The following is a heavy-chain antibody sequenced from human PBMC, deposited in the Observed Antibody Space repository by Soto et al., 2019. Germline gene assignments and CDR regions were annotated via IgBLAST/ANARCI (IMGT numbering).Heavy chain of an antibody. CDR1: GGSISSGGYS. D-gene: IGHD2-15*01. J-gene: IGHJ5*02. Sequence: QLQLQESGSGLVKPSQTLSLTCAVSGGSISSGGYSWSWIRQPPGKGLEWIGYIYHSGSPDYNPSLXGXAXIXXARSKTQVPLKLSSVAAADTAVYYCARGQVVAAQPWGQGTLVTVSS. CDR3: ARGQVVAAQP. V-gene: IGHV4-30-2*01. CDR2: IYHSGSP.